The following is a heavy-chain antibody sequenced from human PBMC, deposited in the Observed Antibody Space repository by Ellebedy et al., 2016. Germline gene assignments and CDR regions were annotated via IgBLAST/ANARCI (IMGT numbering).Heavy chain of an antibody. D-gene: IGHD3-22*01. V-gene: IGHV1-2*02. CDR3: ARGRGIPAHVISTLNFDY. Sequence: ASVKVSCKAFGYTFISHNIHWVRQAPGQGLEWLGMINPSDGGTTYTQNFQGRVTMTRDTSINTAYIELRGLRSDDTAVYYCARGRGIPAHVISTLNFDYWGQGTLVTVSS. CDR2: INPSDGGT. J-gene: IGHJ4*02. CDR1: GYTFISHN.